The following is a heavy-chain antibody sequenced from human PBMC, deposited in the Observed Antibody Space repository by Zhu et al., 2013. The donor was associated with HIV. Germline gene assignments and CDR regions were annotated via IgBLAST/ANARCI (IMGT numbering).Heavy chain of an antibody. J-gene: IGHJ6*02. Sequence: QVQLVQSGAEVKKPGSSVKVSCKASGGTFSGYAMSWVRQAPGQGLEWMGGIPPVSAIMSYAQKFQGRMTITADESKTTAYMELSSLESGDTSIYYCARARQSGYDLEGMDVWGQGTTVIVTS. CDR3: ARARQSGYDLEGMDV. V-gene: IGHV1-69*01. D-gene: IGHD5-12*01. CDR2: IPPVSAIM. CDR1: GGTFSGYA.